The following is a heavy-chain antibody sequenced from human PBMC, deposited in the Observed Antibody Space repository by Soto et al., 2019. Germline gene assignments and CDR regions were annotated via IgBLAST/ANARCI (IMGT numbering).Heavy chain of an antibody. D-gene: IGHD1-26*01. V-gene: IGHV1-69*01. CDR1: GGSFSNYA. Sequence: QVQLVQSGAEVKMPGSSVRVSYKASGGSFSNYAISWVRQAPGQGLEWMGGIIPMFGIGNYAEKFLGRVTITADESTSTSHMELSRLRSEDTAVYFCARASRENYFYAIDVWGQGTTVTVSS. CDR3: ARASRENYFYAIDV. J-gene: IGHJ6*02. CDR2: IIPMFGIG.